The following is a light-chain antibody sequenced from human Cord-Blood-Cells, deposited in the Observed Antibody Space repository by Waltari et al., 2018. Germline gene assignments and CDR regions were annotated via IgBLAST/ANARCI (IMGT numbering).Light chain of an antibody. CDR2: AAS. Sequence: DIQMTQSSSSLSASVGYRVTITCRASQSISSYLNWYQQKPGKAPKLLIYAASSLQSGVPSRFSGSGSGTDFTLTISSLQPEDFATYYCQQSYSTHLTFGGGTKVEIK. CDR1: QSISSY. V-gene: IGKV1-39*01. J-gene: IGKJ4*01. CDR3: QQSYSTHLT.